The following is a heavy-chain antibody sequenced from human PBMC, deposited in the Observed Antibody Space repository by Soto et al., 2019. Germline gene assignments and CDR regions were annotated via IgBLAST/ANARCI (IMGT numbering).Heavy chain of an antibody. CDR3: AKDGGVVVTGDAFDI. Sequence: WGSLRLSCAASGFTFISYGIHLVRQSPFKGLEWVAVISYDGSNKYYADSVKGRFTISRDNSKNTLYLQMNSLRAEDTAVYYCAKDGGVVVTGDAFDIWGQGTMVTVS. CDR1: GFTFISYG. V-gene: IGHV3-30*18. CDR2: ISYDGSNK. J-gene: IGHJ3*02. D-gene: IGHD2-21*02.